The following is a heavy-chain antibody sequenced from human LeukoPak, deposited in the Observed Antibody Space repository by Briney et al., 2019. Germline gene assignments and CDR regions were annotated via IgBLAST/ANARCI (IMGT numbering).Heavy chain of an antibody. CDR3: AKDLRIVMIPTSSGY. CDR1: GFTFSSYA. J-gene: IGHJ4*02. D-gene: IGHD3-22*01. V-gene: IGHV3-23*01. Sequence: GGSLRLSCAASGFTFSSYAMSWVRQAPGKGLEWVSAISGSGGSTYYADSVKGRFTISRDNSKNTLYLQMNSLRAEDTAVYYCAKDLRIVMIPTSSGYWGQGTLVTVSS. CDR2: ISGSGGST.